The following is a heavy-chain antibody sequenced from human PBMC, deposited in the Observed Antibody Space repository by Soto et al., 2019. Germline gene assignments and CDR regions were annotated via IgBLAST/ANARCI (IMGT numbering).Heavy chain of an antibody. D-gene: IGHD4-17*01. CDR1: GFTFSSYS. CDR3: ARVGLRGNYYYMDV. V-gene: IGHV3-21*01. Sequence: EVQLVESGGGLVQPGGSLRLSCAASGFTFSSYSMNWVRQAPGKGLEWVSSISSSSSYIYYADSVKGRFTISRDNAKNSLYLQMNSLRAEDTAVYYCARVGLRGNYYYMDVWGKGTTVTVSS. CDR2: ISSSSSYI. J-gene: IGHJ6*03.